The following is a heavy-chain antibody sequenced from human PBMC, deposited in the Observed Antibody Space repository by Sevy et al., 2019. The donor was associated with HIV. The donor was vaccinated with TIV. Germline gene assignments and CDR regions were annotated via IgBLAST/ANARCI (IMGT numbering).Heavy chain of an antibody. D-gene: IGHD3-10*01. CDR2: IRSRSSYI. Sequence: EGSLRLSCAASGFTFSSYSMNWVRQAPGKELEWVSSIRSRSSYIYYADSVKGRFTISRDNAKNSLYLQMNSLRAEDTDVYYCSRAGSGAYYGSGSYYSPYYYYGMDLWGQGTTVTVSS. J-gene: IGHJ6*02. CDR1: GFTFSSYS. CDR3: SRAGSGAYYGSGSYYSPYYYYGMDL. V-gene: IGHV3-21*01.